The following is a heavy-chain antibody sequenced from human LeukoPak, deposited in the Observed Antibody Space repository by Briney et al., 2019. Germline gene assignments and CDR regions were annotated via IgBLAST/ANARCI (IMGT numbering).Heavy chain of an antibody. CDR2: IKEDGSEI. V-gene: IGHV3-7*01. D-gene: IGHD4-23*01. J-gene: IGHJ4*02. Sequence: GGSLRLSCVVSGITLSNYGMSWVRQAPGKGLEWVANIKEDGSEINYVDSVKGRFTISRDNAKNSLYLQMNSLRVDDTAVYYCARDRGYSTFDYWGQGTLVTVSS. CDR3: ARDRGYSTFDY. CDR1: GITLSNYG.